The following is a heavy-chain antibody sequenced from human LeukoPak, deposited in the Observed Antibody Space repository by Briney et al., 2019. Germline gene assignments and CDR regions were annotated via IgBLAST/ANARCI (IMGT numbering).Heavy chain of an antibody. V-gene: IGHV1-3*01. J-gene: IGHJ4*02. CDR3: ARDRGRFLEWFYQQRAYFDY. D-gene: IGHD3-3*01. CDR1: GYSFTDYA. Sequence: ASVKVSCKASGYSFTDYAMHWVRQAPGQRLEWMGWINAANGSTKYSQKLQGRVTMTTDTSTSTAYMELRSLRSDDTAVYYCARDRGRFLEWFYQQRAYFDYWGQGTLVTVSS. CDR2: INAANGST.